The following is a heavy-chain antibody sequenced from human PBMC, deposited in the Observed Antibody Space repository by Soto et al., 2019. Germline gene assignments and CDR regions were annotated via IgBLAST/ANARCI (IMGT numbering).Heavy chain of an antibody. J-gene: IGHJ4*02. CDR1: GYSFTSYW. Sequence: PGESLKISCRASGYSFTSYWIAWVRQTPGKGLEWMGIIYPDDSDTRYSPSFQGQVTISADKSITTAYLQWSSMKPSDSAIYYCARGGVAARTFDYWGQGTPVTVPS. CDR2: IYPDDSDT. V-gene: IGHV5-51*01. CDR3: ARGGVAARTFDY. D-gene: IGHD6-6*01.